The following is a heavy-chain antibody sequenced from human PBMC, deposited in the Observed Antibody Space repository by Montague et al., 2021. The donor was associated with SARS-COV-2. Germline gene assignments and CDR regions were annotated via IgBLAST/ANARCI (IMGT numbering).Heavy chain of an antibody. CDR2: VLYNKGT. J-gene: IGHJ4*02. CDR1: GVSVTDYY. V-gene: IGHV4-59*08. D-gene: IGHD3-9*01. Sequence: SETLSLTCTVSGVSVTDYYWSWIRQPPGKRLEWVGDVLYNKGTNFNPSLKSRVAISVDTSKNQFSLRLTSVTAADTAFYYCVRRPQYDGLNGPPDFWGQGTLVTVSS. CDR3: VRRPQYDGLNGPPDF.